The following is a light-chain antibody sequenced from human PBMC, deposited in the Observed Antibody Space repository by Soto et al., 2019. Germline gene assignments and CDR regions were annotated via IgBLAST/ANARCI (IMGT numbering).Light chain of an antibody. CDR3: AAWDDSLNAVV. Sequence: QSVLTQPPSASGTPGQRVTISCSGNSSNIGSNTVNWYQQLPGTAPKLLIYSNNQRPSGVPDRFSGSKSGTSASLAISGLQSEDEADYYCAAWDDSLNAVVFGGGTKVTVL. J-gene: IGLJ2*01. CDR2: SNN. CDR1: SSNIGSNT. V-gene: IGLV1-44*01.